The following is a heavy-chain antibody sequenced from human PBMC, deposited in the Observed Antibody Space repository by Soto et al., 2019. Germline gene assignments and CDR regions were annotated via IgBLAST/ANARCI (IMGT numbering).Heavy chain of an antibody. CDR2: ISAYDGKT. Sequence: ASAKDSCKASGYTYGINWVRQAPGQGLELMGWISAYDGKTTYAEKFQGRVTLTTDTSTSTAYMELRSLRSDDTAIYYCARDPREFWISYWFGPWGQGTPVGVS. CDR3: ARDPREFWISYWFGP. J-gene: IGHJ5*02. D-gene: IGHD3-3*01. V-gene: IGHV1-18*01. CDR1: GYTYG.